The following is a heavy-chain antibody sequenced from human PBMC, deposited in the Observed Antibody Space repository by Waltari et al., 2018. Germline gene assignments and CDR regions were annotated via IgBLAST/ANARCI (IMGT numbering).Heavy chain of an antibody. V-gene: IGHV3-21*01. CDR3: ARLPFWSGYLEDYYYYMDV. CDR1: GFTFSSYS. Sequence: EVQLVESGGGLVKPGGSLRLSCAASGFTFSSYSMNWVRQAPGKGLEWVSSISSSSSYIYYADSVKGRFTISRDNAKNSLYLQMNSLRAEDTAVYYCARLPFWSGYLEDYYYYMDVWGKGTTVTISS. D-gene: IGHD3-3*01. CDR2: ISSSSSYI. J-gene: IGHJ6*03.